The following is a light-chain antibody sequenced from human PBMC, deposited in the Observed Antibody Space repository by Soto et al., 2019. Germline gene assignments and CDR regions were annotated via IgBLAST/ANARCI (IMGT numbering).Light chain of an antibody. J-gene: IGKJ4*01. CDR3: QQRSNCPSLT. Sequence: EIVLIHSPATLSFSPWEGATLSFSSSQSVGRYFAWCLHKPGQAPSLLISDASNRATGSPARFSGSGSETDFTLTISSLEPEDSAVYYCQQRSNCPSLTFGGGTKVDI. CDR2: DAS. CDR1: QSVGRY. V-gene: IGKV3-11*01.